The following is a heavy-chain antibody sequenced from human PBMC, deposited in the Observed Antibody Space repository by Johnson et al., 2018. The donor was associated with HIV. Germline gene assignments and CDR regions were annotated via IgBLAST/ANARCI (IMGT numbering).Heavy chain of an antibody. Sequence: QVQLVESGGGLVKPGGSLRLSCAASGFAFSDYYMAWIRQAPGKGLEWVSFISSGSHSIYYADSVKGRFTVSRDNSKNSLYLQMNSLRAEDTALYYCARGVSSGYYSNAFDVWGQGTMATVSS. J-gene: IGHJ3*01. CDR1: GFAFSDYY. CDR3: ARGVSSGYYSNAFDV. V-gene: IGHV3-11*01. D-gene: IGHD3-22*01. CDR2: ISSGSHSI.